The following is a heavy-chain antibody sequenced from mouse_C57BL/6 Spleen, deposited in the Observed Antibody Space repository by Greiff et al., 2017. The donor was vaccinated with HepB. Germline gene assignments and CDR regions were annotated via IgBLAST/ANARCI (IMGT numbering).Heavy chain of an antibody. D-gene: IGHD2-4*01. V-gene: IGHV1-80*01. CDR1: GYAFSSYW. J-gene: IGHJ4*01. CDR2: IYPGDGDT. CDR3: ARNQFPYDYDEGYYAMDY. Sequence: QVQLQQSGAELVKPGASVKISCKASGYAFSSYWMNWVKQRPGTGLEWIGQIYPGDGDTNYNGKFKGKATLTADKSSSTAYMQLSSLTSEDSAVYFCARNQFPYDYDEGYYAMDYWGQGTSVTVSS.